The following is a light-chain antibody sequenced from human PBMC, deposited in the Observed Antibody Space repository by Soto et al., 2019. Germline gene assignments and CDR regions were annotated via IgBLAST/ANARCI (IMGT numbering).Light chain of an antibody. CDR2: GAS. CDR1: ETVATN. Sequence: ASETVATNLAWYQQKPGQAPRLLISGASTRAAGISDRFRGSGSGTDFTLTISRLETEDFAVYYCQRYSSSLRTFGGGTKVDIK. V-gene: IGKV3-20*01. CDR3: QRYSSSLRT. J-gene: IGKJ4*01.